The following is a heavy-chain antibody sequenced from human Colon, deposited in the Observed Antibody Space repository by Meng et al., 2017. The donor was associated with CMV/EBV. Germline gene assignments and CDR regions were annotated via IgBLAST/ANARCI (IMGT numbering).Heavy chain of an antibody. CDR1: GFTFSSYT. V-gene: IGHV3-48*04. D-gene: IGHD1-26*01. J-gene: IGHJ6*02. CDR2: IGSNSSAI. CDR3: ARLSGNSRMDV. Sequence: GVLKISCAASGFTFSSYTMTWVRQAPGKGLEWVSFIGSNSSAIYYADSLKGRFTVSRDNANNSLFLQMDSLRAEDTAVYYCARLSGNSRMDVWGQGTTVTVSS.